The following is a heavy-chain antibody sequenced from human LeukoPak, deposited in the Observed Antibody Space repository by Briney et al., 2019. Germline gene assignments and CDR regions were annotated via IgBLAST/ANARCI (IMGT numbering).Heavy chain of an antibody. J-gene: IGHJ4*02. CDR2: ISAYNGNT. Sequence: ASVNVSRKPSRYTFTSFGIRWVRRTPGQGVERMGWISAYNGNTNYAQKLQGRITMTTDTSTSTAYMELRSLRSDDTAVYYCARHGDPDYWGQGTLVTVSS. CDR1: RYTFTSFG. D-gene: IGHD4-17*01. CDR3: ARHGDPDY. V-gene: IGHV1-18*01.